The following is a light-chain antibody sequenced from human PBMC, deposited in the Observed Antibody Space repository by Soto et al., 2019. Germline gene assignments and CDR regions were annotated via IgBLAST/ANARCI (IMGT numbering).Light chain of an antibody. V-gene: IGKV3-20*01. Sequence: IVLTQSPGTLSSSPGERATLSCRASQSVSTSNLAWYQQRPGQAPRLLIYGASRRATGIPDRFSGSGSGTDFTLTISRLEPEDLAVYYCQQYDNSVWTFGQGPKVEIK. CDR1: QSVSTSN. CDR3: QQYDNSVWT. J-gene: IGKJ1*01. CDR2: GAS.